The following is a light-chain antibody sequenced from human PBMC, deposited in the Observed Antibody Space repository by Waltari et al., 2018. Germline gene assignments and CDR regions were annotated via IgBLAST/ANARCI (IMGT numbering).Light chain of an antibody. CDR1: QSVRST. J-gene: IGKJ1*01. CDR2: GTS. V-gene: IGKV3D-15*01. CDR3: QQYDYWPWT. Sequence: IVMTQSPATLSLSPGESATLSCRASQSVRSTFAWFQQKPGQPPRLHIYGTSTRATGIPARFTGSGSGTEFSLTISSLQPEDFATYYCQQYDYWPWTFGQGTRVETK.